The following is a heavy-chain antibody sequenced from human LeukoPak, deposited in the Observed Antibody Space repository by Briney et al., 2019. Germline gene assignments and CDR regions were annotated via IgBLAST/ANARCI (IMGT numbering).Heavy chain of an antibody. J-gene: IGHJ4*02. V-gene: IGHV4-34*01. CDR3: AVGRSY. CDR1: GGSFNGYY. Sequence: PSETLSLTCAVYGGSFNGYYCSWIRQAPGKGLEWIGEINYSGRTSYNPSLKSRVTISLDTTKNQFSLNLTSVTAADTAVYYCAVGRSYWGQGNLVTVSS. CDR2: INYSGRT.